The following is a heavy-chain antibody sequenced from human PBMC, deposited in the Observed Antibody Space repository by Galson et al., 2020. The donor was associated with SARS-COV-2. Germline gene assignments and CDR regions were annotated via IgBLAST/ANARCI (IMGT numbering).Heavy chain of an antibody. CDR3: ARDGYSGSTSHNP. V-gene: IGHV3-11*05. Sequence: GGSLRLSCAASGFTFSDYYMSWIRQAPGKGLEWVSYISSSSSYTNYADSVKGRFTISRDNAKNSLYLQMNSLRAEDTAVYYCARDGYSGSTSHNPWGQGTLVTVSS. D-gene: IGHD1-26*01. CDR2: ISSSSSYT. J-gene: IGHJ5*02. CDR1: GFTFSDYY.